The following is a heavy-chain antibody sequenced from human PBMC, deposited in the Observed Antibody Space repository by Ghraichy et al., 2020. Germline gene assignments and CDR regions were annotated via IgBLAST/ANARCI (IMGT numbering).Heavy chain of an antibody. CDR2: TFYRSKWKN. V-gene: IGHV6-1*01. J-gene: IGHJ4*02. Sequence: SQTLSLTCAISGDSVSSNSAAWNWIRQSPSRGLEWLGRTFYRSKWKNDDAVSVRGRITINPDTSKNQFSLQLKSSTPEDTAVYYCARTRGFFDSWGQGILVTVSS. CDR1: GDSVSSNSAA. CDR3: ARTRGFFDS. D-gene: IGHD3-10*01.